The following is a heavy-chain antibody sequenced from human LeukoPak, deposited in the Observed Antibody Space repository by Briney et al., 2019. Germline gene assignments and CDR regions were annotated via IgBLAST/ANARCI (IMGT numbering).Heavy chain of an antibody. CDR1: GVTFSNYA. Sequence: GGSLRLSCAASGVTFSNYAMHWVRQSPGKGLEWVAVISYDVSNKYHADSVKGRFTISRDNSKNMLYLQMNSLRPEDTAVYYCARSNVYSSGVYNWGQGTPVAVSS. CDR3: ARSNVYSSGVYN. V-gene: IGHV3-30-3*01. J-gene: IGHJ4*02. D-gene: IGHD6-19*01. CDR2: ISYDVSNK.